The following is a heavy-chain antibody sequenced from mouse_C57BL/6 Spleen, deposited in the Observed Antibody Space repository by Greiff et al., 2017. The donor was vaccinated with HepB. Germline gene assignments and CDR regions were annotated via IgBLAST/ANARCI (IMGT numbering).Heavy chain of an antibody. CDR2: IYPGDGDT. J-gene: IGHJ1*03. CDR1: GYAFSSYW. Sequence: VQLQQSGAELVKPGASVKISCKASGYAFSSYWMNWVKQRPGKGLEWIGQIYPGDGDTNYNGKFKGKATLTADKSSSTAYMQLSSLTSEDSAVYICARIILITTVVAPYWYFDVWGTGTTVTVSS. CDR3: ARIILITTVVAPYWYFDV. D-gene: IGHD1-1*01. V-gene: IGHV1-80*01.